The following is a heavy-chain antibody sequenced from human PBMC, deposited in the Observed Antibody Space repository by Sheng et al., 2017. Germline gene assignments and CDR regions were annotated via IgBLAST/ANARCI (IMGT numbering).Heavy chain of an antibody. J-gene: IGHJ4*02. CDR3: ATNGETAMGIARPYEEYYFDY. V-gene: IGHV1-69*13. Sequence: QVQLVQSGAEVKKPGSSVKVSCKASGGTFSSYAISWVRQAPGQGLEWMGGIIPIFGTANYAQKFQGRVTITADESTSTAYMELSSLRSEDTAVYYCATNGETAMGIARPYEEYYFDYWGQGTLVTVSS. CDR2: IIPIFGTA. CDR1: GGTFSSYA. D-gene: IGHD5-18*01.